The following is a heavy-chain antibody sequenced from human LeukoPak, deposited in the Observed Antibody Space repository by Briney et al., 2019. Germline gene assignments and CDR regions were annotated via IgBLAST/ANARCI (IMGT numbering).Heavy chain of an antibody. D-gene: IGHD6-19*01. CDR1: GFTFSSYA. J-gene: IGHJ4*02. Sequence: GGSLRLSCAASGFTFSSYAMNWVRQAPGKGLEWVSYISSSSSTIYYADSVKGRFTISRDNAKSSLYLQMNSLRAEDTAVYYCARDRQWPSGSFDYWGQGALVTVSS. CDR3: ARDRQWPSGSFDY. CDR2: ISSSSSTI. V-gene: IGHV3-48*04.